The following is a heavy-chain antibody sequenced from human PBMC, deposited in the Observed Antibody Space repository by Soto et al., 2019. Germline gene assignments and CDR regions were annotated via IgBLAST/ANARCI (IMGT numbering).Heavy chain of an antibody. Sequence: QVQLVESGGGVVQPGRSLRLSCAASGFTFSSYGMHWVRQAPGKGLEWVAVISYDGSNKYYADSVKGRFTISRDNSKNTLYLQMNSLRAEDKAVYYCAKDRPSGSRPYYYGMDVWGQGTTVTVSS. J-gene: IGHJ6*02. V-gene: IGHV3-30*18. D-gene: IGHD1-26*01. CDR1: GFTFSSYG. CDR2: ISYDGSNK. CDR3: AKDRPSGSRPYYYGMDV.